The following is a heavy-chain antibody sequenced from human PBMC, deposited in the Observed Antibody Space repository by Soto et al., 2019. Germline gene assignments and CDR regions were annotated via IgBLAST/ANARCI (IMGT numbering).Heavy chain of an antibody. J-gene: IGHJ4*02. CDR1: GFIFSTYG. CDR3: AKDLLLTTITTVGD. D-gene: IGHD4-17*01. Sequence: QVQLVESGGGVVQPGRSLRLSCAASGFIFSTYGMHWVRQAPGKGLEWLSVISYDGNNKYYADSVKGRFTISRDHSKNTLWLQMESLRTEDTAVYYCAKDLLLTTITTVGDWGQGTLVTVAS. V-gene: IGHV3-30*18. CDR2: ISYDGNNK.